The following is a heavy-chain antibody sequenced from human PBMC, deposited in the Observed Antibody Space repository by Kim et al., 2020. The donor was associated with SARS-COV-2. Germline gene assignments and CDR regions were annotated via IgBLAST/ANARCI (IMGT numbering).Heavy chain of an antibody. Sequence: SETLSLTCAVYGGSFSGYYWSWIRQPPGKGLEWIGEINHSGSTNYNPSLKSRVTISVDTSKNQFSLKLSSVIAADTAVYYCARGPYSSSLDWVHNWFDP. J-gene: IGHJ5*02. CDR2: INHSGST. D-gene: IGHD6-13*01. V-gene: IGHV4-34*01. CDR3: ARGPYSSSLDWVHNWFDP. CDR1: GGSFSGYY.